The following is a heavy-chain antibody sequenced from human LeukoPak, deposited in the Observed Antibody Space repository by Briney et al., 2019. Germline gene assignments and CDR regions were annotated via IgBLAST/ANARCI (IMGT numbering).Heavy chain of an antibody. D-gene: IGHD5-18*01. J-gene: IGHJ4*02. Sequence: PGGSLRLSCAASGFTFSSYAMSWVRQAPGKGLEWVSAISGSAGSTDYADSVKGRFTISRDNSENTLYLQMNSLRADDTAVYYCARGGAARFDYWGQGTLVTVSS. CDR3: ARGGAARFDY. CDR2: ISGSAGST. V-gene: IGHV3-23*01. CDR1: GFTFSSYA.